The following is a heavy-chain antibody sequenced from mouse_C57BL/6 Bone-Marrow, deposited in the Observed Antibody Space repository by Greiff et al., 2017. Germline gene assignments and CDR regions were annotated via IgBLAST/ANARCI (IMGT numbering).Heavy chain of an antibody. CDR1: GYSFTSYY. D-gene: IGHD2-4*01. V-gene: IGHV1-66*01. J-gene: IGHJ3*01. CDR2: IYPGSGNT. CDR3: ASYDYEAWFAY. Sequence: QVQLQQSGPELVKPGASVKISCKASGYSFTSYYIHWVKQRPGQGLEWIGWIYPGSGNTKYNEKFKGKATLTADTSSSTAYMPLSILTSEYSAVYYCASYDYEAWFAYWGQGTLVTVSA.